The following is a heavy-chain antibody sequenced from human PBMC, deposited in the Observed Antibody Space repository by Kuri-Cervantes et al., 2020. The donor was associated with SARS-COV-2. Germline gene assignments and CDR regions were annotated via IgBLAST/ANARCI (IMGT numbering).Heavy chain of an antibody. D-gene: IGHD3-3*01. Sequence: ASVKVSCKASGYTFTSYDINWVRQATGQGPEWMGWMNPNSGNTGYAQKFQGRVTITRNTSISTAYMELSSLRSEDTAVYYCARGGDFWTGADYFDYWGQGTLVTVSS. CDR2: MNPNSGNT. CDR3: ARGGDFWTGADYFDY. V-gene: IGHV1-8*03. J-gene: IGHJ4*02. CDR1: GYTFTSYD.